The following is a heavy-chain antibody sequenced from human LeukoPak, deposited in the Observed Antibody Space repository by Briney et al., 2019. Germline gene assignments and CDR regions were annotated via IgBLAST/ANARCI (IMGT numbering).Heavy chain of an antibody. CDR1: GYTLTELS. V-gene: IGHV1-24*01. J-gene: IGHJ4*02. CDR3: ATAPGYCGGDCPLVDY. D-gene: IGHD2-21*02. Sequence: ASVKVSCKVSGYTLTELSMHWVRQAPGKGLEWMGGFDPEDGETIYAQKFQGRVTMTEDTSTDTAYMELSSLRSEDTAVYYCATAPGYCGGDCPLVDYWGQGTLVTVSS. CDR2: FDPEDGET.